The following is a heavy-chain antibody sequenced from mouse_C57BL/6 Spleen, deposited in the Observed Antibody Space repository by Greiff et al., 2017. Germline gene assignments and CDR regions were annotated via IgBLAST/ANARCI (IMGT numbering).Heavy chain of an antibody. Sequence: EVMLVESEGGLVQPGSSMKLSCTASGFTFSDYYMAWVRQVPEKGLEWVANINYDGSSTYYLDSLKSRFIISRDNAKNILYLQMSSLKSEDTATYYCARDPGSSYLWYFDVWGTGTTVTVSS. V-gene: IGHV5-16*01. CDR2: INYDGSST. D-gene: IGHD1-1*01. CDR1: GFTFSDYY. J-gene: IGHJ1*03. CDR3: ARDPGSSYLWYFDV.